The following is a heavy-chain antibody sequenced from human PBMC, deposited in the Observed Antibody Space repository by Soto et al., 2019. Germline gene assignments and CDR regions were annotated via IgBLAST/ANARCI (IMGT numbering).Heavy chain of an antibody. CDR2: IDPSNSYI. D-gene: IGHD1-1*01. J-gene: IGHJ6*02. CDR3: ARRLSGPKEEYNAYYFDGLDV. Sequence: GESLKISCQGSGYSFTTHWITWVRQTPGKGLEWMGRIDPSNSYINYSPSFQGHVTIAVDRPISTAYLQWSRLEASDNAIDYCARRLSGPKEEYNAYYFDGLDVWGQGTKVTVSS. V-gene: IGHV5-10-1*01. CDR1: GYSFTTHW.